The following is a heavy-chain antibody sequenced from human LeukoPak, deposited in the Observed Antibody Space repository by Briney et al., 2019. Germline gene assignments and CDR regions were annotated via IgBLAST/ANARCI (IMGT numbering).Heavy chain of an antibody. CDR2: IYTSGST. CDR1: GGSISSGSYY. Sequence: PSETLSLTCTVSGGSISSGSYYWSWIRQPAGKGLEWIGRIYTSGSTNYNPSLKSRVTISVDTSKNQFSPKLSSVTAADTAVYYCARDVIASQRGGPTKYYFDYWGQGTLVTVSS. V-gene: IGHV4-61*02. D-gene: IGHD3-16*02. CDR3: ARDVIASQRGGPTKYYFDY. J-gene: IGHJ4*02.